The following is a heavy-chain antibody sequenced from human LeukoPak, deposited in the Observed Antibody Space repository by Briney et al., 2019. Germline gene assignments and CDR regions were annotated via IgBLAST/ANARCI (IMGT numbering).Heavy chain of an antibody. Sequence: GGSLRLSCAASGFTFSSYAMSWVRQAPGKGLEWVSAISGSGGSTYYADSVKGRFTISRDNSKNTLYLQMNNLRAEDTAVYYCAKARYCSGGSCYFDYWGQGTLVTVSS. CDR3: AKARYCSGGSCYFDY. CDR1: GFTFSSYA. D-gene: IGHD2-15*01. J-gene: IGHJ4*02. V-gene: IGHV3-23*01. CDR2: ISGSGGST.